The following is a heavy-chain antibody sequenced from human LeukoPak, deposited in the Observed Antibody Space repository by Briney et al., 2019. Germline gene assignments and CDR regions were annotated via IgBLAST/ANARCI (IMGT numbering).Heavy chain of an antibody. CDR3: ATARYCSSTSCYAALDY. V-gene: IGHV1-2*02. D-gene: IGHD2-2*01. CDR2: INPNSGDT. CDR1: VYTFTGYY. Sequence: GASVNVSCKASVYTFTGYYMHWVRQAPGQGLEWMGWINPNSGDTNYAQKFQGRVTMTRDTSISTAYMELSRLRSDDTAVYYCATARYCSSTSCYAALDYWGQGTLVTVSS. J-gene: IGHJ4*02.